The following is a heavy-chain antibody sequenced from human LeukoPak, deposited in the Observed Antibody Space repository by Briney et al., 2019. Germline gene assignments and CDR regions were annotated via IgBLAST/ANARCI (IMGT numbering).Heavy chain of an antibody. Sequence: SGGSLRLSCAASGFTFTAYGMHWVRQAPGKGLEWVAVIWYDGSKKYYADSVKGRFTISRDNSRNTVYLQMNSLRSEDTAVYYCASDRRGAVTRGVIAHWGQGTQVTVSS. J-gene: IGHJ4*02. D-gene: IGHD2-21*01. CDR3: ASDRRGAVTRGVIAH. CDR1: GFTFTAYG. V-gene: IGHV3-33*08. CDR2: IWYDGSKK.